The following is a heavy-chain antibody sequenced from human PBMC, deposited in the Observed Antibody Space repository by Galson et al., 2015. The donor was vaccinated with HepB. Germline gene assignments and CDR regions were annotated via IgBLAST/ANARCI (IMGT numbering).Heavy chain of an antibody. Sequence: SLRLSCAASGFTFSSYGMHWVRQAPGKGLEWVAFIRYDGSNKYYADSVKGRFTISRDNSKNTLYLQMNSLRAEDTAVYYCAKDPVTMVRGVIINYFDYWGQGTLVTVSS. CDR1: GFTFSSYG. CDR2: IRYDGSNK. D-gene: IGHD3-10*01. CDR3: AKDPVTMVRGVIINYFDY. V-gene: IGHV3-30*02. J-gene: IGHJ4*02.